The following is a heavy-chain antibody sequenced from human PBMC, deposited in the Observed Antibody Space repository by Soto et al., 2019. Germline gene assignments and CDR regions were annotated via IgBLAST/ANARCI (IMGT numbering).Heavy chain of an antibody. J-gene: IGHJ6*02. CDR2: IIPIFGTA. V-gene: IGHV1-69*06. Sequence: SVKVSCKASGGTFSSYAISWVRQAPGQGLEWMGGIIPIFGTANYAQKFQGRVTITADKSTNTAYMELSSLRSEDTAVYYCASDLGCTNGVCYYYYGMDVWGQGTTVTVSS. CDR3: ASDLGCTNGVCYYYYGMDV. CDR1: GGTFSSYA. D-gene: IGHD2-8*01.